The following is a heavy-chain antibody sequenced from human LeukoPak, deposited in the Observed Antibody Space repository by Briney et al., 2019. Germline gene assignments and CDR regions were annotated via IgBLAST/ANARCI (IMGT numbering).Heavy chain of an antibody. V-gene: IGHV3-23*01. CDR2: ISGSGGST. D-gene: IGHD1-26*01. J-gene: IGHJ3*02. CDR3: ARAISIVGASVDAFDI. Sequence: PGGSLRLSCAASGFTFSSYAMSWVRQAPGKGLEWVSAISGSGGSTYYADSVKGRFTISRDNSKNTLYLQMNSLRAEDTAVYYCARAISIVGASVDAFDIWGQGTMVTVSS. CDR1: GFTFSSYA.